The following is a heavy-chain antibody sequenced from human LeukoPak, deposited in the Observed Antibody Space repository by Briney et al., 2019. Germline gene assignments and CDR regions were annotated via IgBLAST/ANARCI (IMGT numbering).Heavy chain of an antibody. CDR1: GDSINSLDL. V-gene: IGHV4-4*02. CDR3: AGLVGRYSSGLYYYYFDY. Sequence: SETLSLTCTVSGDSINSLDLWSWVRQPPGKGLEWIGEMYLSGTTHSNPSVKSRVTISTDKSKNQFFLNLSSVTAADTAVYYCAGLVGRYSSGLYYYYFDYWGQGTLVTVSS. CDR2: MYLSGTT. D-gene: IGHD3-22*01. J-gene: IGHJ4*02.